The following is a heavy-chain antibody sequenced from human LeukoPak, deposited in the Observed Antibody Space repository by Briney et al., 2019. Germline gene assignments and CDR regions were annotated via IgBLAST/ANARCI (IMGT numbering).Heavy chain of an antibody. Sequence: ASVKVSCEASGGTFSSYAISWVRQAPGQGLEWMGIINPSGGSTSYAQKFQGRVTMTGDTSTSTVYMELSSLRSEDTAVYYCAAPKSALYAFDIWGQGTMVTVSS. V-gene: IGHV1-46*01. CDR2: INPSGGST. D-gene: IGHD2-15*01. CDR3: AAPKSALYAFDI. J-gene: IGHJ3*02. CDR1: GGTFSSYA.